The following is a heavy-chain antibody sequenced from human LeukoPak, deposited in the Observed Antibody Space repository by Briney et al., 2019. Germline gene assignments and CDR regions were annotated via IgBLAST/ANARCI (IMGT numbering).Heavy chain of an antibody. D-gene: IGHD3-22*01. J-gene: IGHJ4*02. CDR2: LSGTGGST. V-gene: IGHV3-23*01. CDR3: AKGSYYDSSGSFYFDY. Sequence: GGSLRLSCAASGFTFSNYAMSWVRQAPGKGLEWVSTLSGTGGSTYYADSVKGRFTIPRDNSKNTLYVQVNSLGTEDTAAYYCAKGSYYDSSGSFYFDYWGQGTLVTVSS. CDR1: GFTFSNYA.